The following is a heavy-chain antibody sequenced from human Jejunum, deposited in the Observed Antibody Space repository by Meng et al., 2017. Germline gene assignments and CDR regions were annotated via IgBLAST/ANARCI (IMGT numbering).Heavy chain of an antibody. J-gene: IGHJ4*02. V-gene: IGHV3-74*01. Sequence: GESLKISCAASGFPFSSYWMHWVRQAPGKGLMWVSHINNDGTTKNYAGAVKGRFTISRDNANNSLYLQMNSLRAEDTAVYYCARSGGVVDYWGQGTPVTVSS. CDR1: GFPFSSYW. D-gene: IGHD1-26*01. CDR2: INNDGTTK. CDR3: ARSGGVVDY.